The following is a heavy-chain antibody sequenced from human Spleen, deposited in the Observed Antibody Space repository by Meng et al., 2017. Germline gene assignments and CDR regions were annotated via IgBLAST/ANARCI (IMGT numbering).Heavy chain of an antibody. CDR2: INHSGST. D-gene: IGHD6-13*01. J-gene: IGHJ4*02. V-gene: IGHV4-34*01. Sequence: QGQLQPRGAGLLKPSETLSLTCAVYGGSFSGYYWSWIRQPPGKGLEWIGEINHSGSTNYNPSLKSRVTISVDTSKNQFSLKLSSVTAADTAVYYCARATPSSPPDYWGQGTLVTVSS. CDR1: GGSFSGYY. CDR3: ARATPSSPPDY.